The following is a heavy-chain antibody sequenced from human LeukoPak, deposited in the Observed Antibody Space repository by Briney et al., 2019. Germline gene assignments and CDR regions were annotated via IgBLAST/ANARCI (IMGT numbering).Heavy chain of an antibody. J-gene: IGHJ3*02. CDR1: GFTFSSYS. Sequence: GGSLRLSCAASGFTFSSYSMNWVRQAPGKGLEWASSISSSSSYIYYADSVKGRFTISRDNAKNSLYLQMNSLRAEDTAVYYCARDGNDNPDAFDIWGQGTMVTVSS. D-gene: IGHD3-22*01. CDR3: ARDGNDNPDAFDI. CDR2: ISSSSSYI. V-gene: IGHV3-21*01.